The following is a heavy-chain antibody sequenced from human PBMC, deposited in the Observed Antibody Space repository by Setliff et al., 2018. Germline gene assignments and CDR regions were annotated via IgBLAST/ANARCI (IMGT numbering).Heavy chain of an antibody. J-gene: IGHJ4*02. CDR1: GGTFSSYA. CDR2: IIPILGIA. D-gene: IGHD3-22*01. Sequence: SVKVSCKASGGTFSSYAISWVRQAPGQGLEWMGGIIPILGIANYAQKFQGRVTMTTDTSTSTAYMELRSLRSDDTAVYYCAGPPRGDSSGYYYPPSYWGQGTLVTVSS. CDR3: AGPPRGDSSGYYYPPSY. V-gene: IGHV1-69*10.